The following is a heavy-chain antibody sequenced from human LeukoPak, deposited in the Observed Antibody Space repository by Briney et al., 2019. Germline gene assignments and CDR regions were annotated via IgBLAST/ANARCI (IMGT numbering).Heavy chain of an antibody. J-gene: IGHJ5*02. CDR2: IYSGGST. D-gene: IGHD3-16*02. V-gene: IGHV3-53*01. CDR1: GFTVSSNY. CDR3: ARRYRSIWANDP. Sequence: GGSLRLSCAASGFTVSSNYVSWVRQAPGKGLEWVSVIYSGGSTYYADSVKGRFTISRDNSKNTLYLQMNSLRAEDTAVYYCARRYRSIWANDPWGQGTLVTVSS.